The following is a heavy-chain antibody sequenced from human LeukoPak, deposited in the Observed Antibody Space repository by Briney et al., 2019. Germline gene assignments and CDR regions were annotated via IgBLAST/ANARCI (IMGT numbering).Heavy chain of an antibody. V-gene: IGHV4-30-4*01. J-gene: IGHJ4*02. CDR1: GGSISSGDYY. CDR3: ARVPIIRGVLDY. D-gene: IGHD3-10*01. CDR2: ISYSGNT. Sequence: SETLSLTCTVSGGSISSGDYYWNWIRQPPGKGLEWIGYISYSGNTYYNPSLKSRVTISPDTPKNQFSLKLSSVSATDTAVYFCARVPIIRGVLDYWGQGTLVTVSS.